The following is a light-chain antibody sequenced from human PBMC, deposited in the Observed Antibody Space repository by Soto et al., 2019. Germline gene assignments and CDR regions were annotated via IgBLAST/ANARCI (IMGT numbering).Light chain of an antibody. CDR1: QGISSW. V-gene: IGKV1D-12*01. CDR3: QQTNSFSVT. Sequence: DIQMTQSPSSVSASVGDRVTITCRASQGISSWLAWYQQKPGKATKLLIYVTSNLQGGVSSRFSGSGSGTEFTITSSSLQPEDFATYYCQQTNSFSVTFGQATRLEIK. J-gene: IGKJ5*01. CDR2: VTS.